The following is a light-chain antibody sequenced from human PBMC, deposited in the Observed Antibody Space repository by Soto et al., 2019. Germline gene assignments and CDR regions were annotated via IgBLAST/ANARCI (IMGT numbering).Light chain of an antibody. CDR1: SSNIGGTNY. CDR2: SNN. CDR3: ASWDDRLGAVI. J-gene: IGLJ2*01. V-gene: IGLV1-47*02. Sequence: QSVLTPPPSASGTPGQKVFISCSGSSSNIGGTNYAYWYQQLPGAAPKLLMHSNNLRPSGVPERISGSKFGTAASLAISGLRSEDEAVYYCASWDDRLGAVIFGGGTKVTVL.